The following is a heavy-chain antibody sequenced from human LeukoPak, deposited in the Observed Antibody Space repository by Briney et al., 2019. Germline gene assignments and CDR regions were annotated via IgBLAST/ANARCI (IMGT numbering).Heavy chain of an antibody. CDR2: IYYSGST. J-gene: IGHJ6*02. V-gene: IGHV4-39*01. D-gene: IGHD6-6*01. CDR1: GGSISSSSYY. CDR3: AGGLAARPHYYYGMDV. Sequence: PSETLSLTCTVSGGSISSSSYYWGWIRQPPGKGLEWIGSIYYSGSTYYNPSLKSRVTISVDTSKNQFSLKLSSVTAADTAVYYCAGGLAARPHYYYGMDVWGQGTTVTVSS.